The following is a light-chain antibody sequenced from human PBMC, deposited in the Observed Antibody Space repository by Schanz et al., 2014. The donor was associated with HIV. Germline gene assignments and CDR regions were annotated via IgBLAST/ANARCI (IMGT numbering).Light chain of an antibody. V-gene: IGLV2-8*01. Sequence: QSALTQPPSASGSPGQSVTISCTGTSSDVGGYNYVSWYQQHPGKAPKLMIYEVSKRPSGVPDRFSGSKSGNTASLTISGLQAEDEADYYCSSYTSSSTLAFGGGTQLTVL. CDR2: EVS. CDR3: SSYTSSSTLA. CDR1: SSDVGGYNY. J-gene: IGLJ3*02.